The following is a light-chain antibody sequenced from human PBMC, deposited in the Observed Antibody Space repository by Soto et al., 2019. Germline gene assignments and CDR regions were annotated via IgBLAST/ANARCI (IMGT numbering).Light chain of an antibody. J-gene: IGLJ2*01. V-gene: IGLV1-51*01. CDR3: GAWDSSLSGVL. CDR2: DTT. Sequence: QSVLTQPPSVSAAPGQQVTISCSGETSNIGNNYVSWYQQLPGTAPKLLIYDTTNRPSGIPDRFSGSKSGTSATLGITGLQTGDEAVYYCGAWDSSLSGVLFGGGTKLTVL. CDR1: TSNIGNNY.